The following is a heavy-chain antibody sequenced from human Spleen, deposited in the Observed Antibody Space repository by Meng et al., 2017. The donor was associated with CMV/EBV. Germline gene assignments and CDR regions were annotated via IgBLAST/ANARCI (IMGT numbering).Heavy chain of an antibody. J-gene: IGHJ5*02. D-gene: IGHD3-16*01. CDR1: GYSFNTYG. CDR2: ISVSTGDT. CDR3: TKLGRVGSSPQYNWFDT. Sequence: ASVKVSCKASGYSFNTYGITWVRQAPGQGLEWMGWISVSTGDTNYAQNLQDRLILTTDTSTNTAHMELRSLRSDDTALYYCTKLGRVGSSPQYNWFDTWCQGTLVTVSS. V-gene: IGHV1-18*01.